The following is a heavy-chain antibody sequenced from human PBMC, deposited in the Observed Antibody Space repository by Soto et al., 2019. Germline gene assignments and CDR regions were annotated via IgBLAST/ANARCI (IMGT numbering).Heavy chain of an antibody. Sequence: SETLSLTCAVSGGCISGSYYYLGWLRQSPGKGPEWIGGVFYTGFTSYNPSLESRVSVSVDTSKNQFSLKVSGVAAADTAVYYCATSQKGYNWNYFDHWGQGALVTVSS. V-gene: IGHV4-39*01. CDR1: GGCISGSYYY. D-gene: IGHD1-20*01. CDR2: VFYTGFT. CDR3: ATSQKGYNWNYFDH. J-gene: IGHJ4*02.